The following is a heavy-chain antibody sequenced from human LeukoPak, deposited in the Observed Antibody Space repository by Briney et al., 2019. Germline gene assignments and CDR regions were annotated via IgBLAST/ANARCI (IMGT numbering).Heavy chain of an antibody. CDR3: AKESGKFDY. Sequence: GGSLRLSCVVSGINFADYAMHWVRQPPGKGLEWVSLISADGGSTFSADSVKGRFSLSRDNSKNSLYLQMKSLRSEDTAMYYCAKESGKFDYWGQGTLVAVSS. V-gene: IGHV3-43*02. CDR2: ISADGGST. CDR1: GINFADYA. J-gene: IGHJ4*02.